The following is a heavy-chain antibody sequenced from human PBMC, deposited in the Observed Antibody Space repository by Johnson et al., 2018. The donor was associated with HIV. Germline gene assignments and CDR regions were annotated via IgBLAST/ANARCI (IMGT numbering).Heavy chain of an antibody. D-gene: IGHD3-16*01. CDR1: GFTFSSYW. CDR2: IKQDGSEK. V-gene: IGHV3-7*01. CDR3: AKDERQMGGWSHAFDI. Sequence: VQLVESGGGVVPPRRSLRLSCAASGFTFSSYWMSWVRQAPGKGLEWVANIKQDGSEKYYVDSVKGRFTISRDNAKNTLYLQMNSLRAEDTAVYYCAKDERQMGGWSHAFDIWGQGTMVTVSS. J-gene: IGHJ3*02.